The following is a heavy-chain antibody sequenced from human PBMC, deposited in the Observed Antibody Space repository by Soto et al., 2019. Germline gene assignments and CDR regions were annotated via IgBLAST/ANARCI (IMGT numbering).Heavy chain of an antibody. CDR1: GYTFTGYY. J-gene: IGHJ4*02. D-gene: IGHD3-10*01. CDR2: INPNSGGT. Sequence: ASVKVSCKASGYTFTGYYMHWVRQAPGQGLEWMGWINPNSGGTNYAQKFQGRVTMTRDTSISTAYMELSRLRSDDTAVYYCARAGNTNNPRKVLLKDYWGQGTLVTVSS. CDR3: ARAGNTNNPRKVLLKDY. V-gene: IGHV1-2*02.